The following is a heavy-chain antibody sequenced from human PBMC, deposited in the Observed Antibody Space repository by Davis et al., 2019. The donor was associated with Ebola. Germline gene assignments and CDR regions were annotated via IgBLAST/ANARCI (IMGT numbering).Heavy chain of an antibody. CDR2: ISAYSRNT. CDR1: GYTFSSYG. J-gene: IGHJ4*02. Sequence: AASVKVSCKASGYTFSSYGISWVRQAPGQGLEWMGWISAYSRNTNYAEKLQGRVTMTTDTSTSTAYMDLRSLRSDDTAVYYCARDLVAVAGGDYWGQGTLVTVSS. CDR3: ARDLVAVAGGDY. V-gene: IGHV1-18*04. D-gene: IGHD6-19*01.